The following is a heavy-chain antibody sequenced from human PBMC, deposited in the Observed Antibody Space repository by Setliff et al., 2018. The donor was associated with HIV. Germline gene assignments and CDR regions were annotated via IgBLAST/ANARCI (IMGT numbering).Heavy chain of an antibody. CDR2: IYYSGST. Sequence: PSETLSLTCSVSGGSIRSHWSWIRQPPGKGLEWVGYIYYSGSTNYNPSLQSRVAISVDTSKNQFSLKLSSVTAADTAVYYCASGDYYDSSGYYYSPFDYLGQGTPVTVSS. CDR3: ASGDYYDSSGYYYSPFDY. CDR1: GGSIRSH. D-gene: IGHD3-22*01. V-gene: IGHV4-59*11. J-gene: IGHJ4*02.